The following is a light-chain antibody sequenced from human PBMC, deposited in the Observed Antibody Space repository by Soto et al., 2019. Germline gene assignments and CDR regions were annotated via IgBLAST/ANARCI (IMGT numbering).Light chain of an antibody. CDR1: SSDVGSYNL. Sequence: QSALTQPASVSGSPGLSITISCNGTSSDVGSYNLVSWYQQPPGKAPNLMIYEGRKRPSGVSNRFSGSKSGNTDSLTISGLQAEDSADYYGCSYAGSSTFEGVFGGGTKLTVL. CDR2: EGR. V-gene: IGLV2-23*03. CDR3: CSYAGSSTFEGV. J-gene: IGLJ2*01.